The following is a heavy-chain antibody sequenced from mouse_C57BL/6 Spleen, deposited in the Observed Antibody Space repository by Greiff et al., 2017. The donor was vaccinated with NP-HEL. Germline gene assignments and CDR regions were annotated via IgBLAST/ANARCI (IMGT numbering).Heavy chain of an antibody. CDR2: ISDGGSYT. CDR1: GFTFSSYA. J-gene: IGHJ3*01. Sequence: DVMLVESGGGLVKPGGSLKLSCAASGFTFSSYAMSWVRQTPDKRLEWVATISDGGSYTYYPDNVKGRFTISRDNAKNNLYLQMSHLKSEDTAMYYCARDSVYYVAYWGQGTLVTVSA. V-gene: IGHV5-4*03. D-gene: IGHD1-1*01. CDR3: ARDSVYYVAY.